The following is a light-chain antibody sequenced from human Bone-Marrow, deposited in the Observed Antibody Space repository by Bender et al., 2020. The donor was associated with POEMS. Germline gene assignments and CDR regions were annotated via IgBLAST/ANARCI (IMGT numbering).Light chain of an antibody. Sequence: QSALTQPASVSGSPGQSITISCTGTSSDVGGYNYVSWYQQHPGKAPKLVIFDVSNRPSGVSNRFSGSKSGNTASLTISGLQAQDEADYFCGSFTSSASVYVFATVTKVTVL. CDR2: DVS. CDR3: GSFTSSASVYV. J-gene: IGLJ1*01. V-gene: IGLV2-14*03. CDR1: SSDVGGYNY.